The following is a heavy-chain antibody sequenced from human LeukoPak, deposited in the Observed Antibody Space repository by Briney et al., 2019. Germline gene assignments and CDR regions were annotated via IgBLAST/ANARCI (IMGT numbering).Heavy chain of an antibody. D-gene: IGHD2-15*01. J-gene: IGHJ4*02. CDR1: GGSFSGYY. CDR2: FNHSGST. CDR3: ARGRGYCSGGSCYRARFPFDY. Sequence: SETLSLTCAVYGGSFSGYYWSWIRQPPGKGLEWVGEFNHSGSTNYNPSLKSRVTISVDTSKNQFSLKLSSVTAADTAVYYCARGRGYCSGGSCYRARFPFDYWGQGTLVTVSS. V-gene: IGHV4-34*01.